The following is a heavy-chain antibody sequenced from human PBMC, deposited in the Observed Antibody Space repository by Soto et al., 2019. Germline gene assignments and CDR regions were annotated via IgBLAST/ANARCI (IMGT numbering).Heavy chain of an antibody. Sequence: GGSLRLSCAASGFTFSNAWMSWVRQAPGKGLEWVGRIKSKTDGGTTDYAAPVKGRFTISRDDSKNTLYLQMNSLKTEDTAVYYCTTGGRSGSYYYYYYGMDVWGQGTTVTVS. J-gene: IGHJ6*02. V-gene: IGHV3-15*01. CDR3: TTGGRSGSYYYYYYGMDV. D-gene: IGHD1-26*01. CDR2: IKSKTDGGTT. CDR1: GFTFSNAW.